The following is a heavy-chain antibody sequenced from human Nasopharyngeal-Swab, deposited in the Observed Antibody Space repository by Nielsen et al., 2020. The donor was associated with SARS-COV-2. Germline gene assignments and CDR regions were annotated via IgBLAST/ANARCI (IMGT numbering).Heavy chain of an antibody. J-gene: IGHJ5*02. CDR1: GGSISSSSYY. D-gene: IGHD6-6*01. V-gene: IGHV4-39*07. Sequence: SETLSLTCTVSGGSISSSSYYWSWIRQPPGKGLEWIGEIKHRRSTNYNPSLKSRVTISVDTSKNQFSLKLSSVTAADTAVYYCAGVPSSSMSYWFDPWGQGTLVTVSS. CDR3: AGVPSSSMSYWFDP. CDR2: IKHRRST.